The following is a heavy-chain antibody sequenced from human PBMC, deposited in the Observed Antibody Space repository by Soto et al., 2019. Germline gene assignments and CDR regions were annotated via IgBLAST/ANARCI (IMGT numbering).Heavy chain of an antibody. V-gene: IGHV1-46*01. CDR1: GYTFSSYY. CDR2: INPSGGIT. CDR3: ARDLDYTNPVRAFDV. J-gene: IGHJ3*01. Sequence: ASVKVSCKASGYTFSSYYVHWVRQAPGQRLEWMGMINPSGGITSYAQKFQGRVTMTRDTSTNTVYIELSNLKSEDTAVYYCARDLDYTNPVRAFDVWAQGTMVTVSS. D-gene: IGHD3-3*01.